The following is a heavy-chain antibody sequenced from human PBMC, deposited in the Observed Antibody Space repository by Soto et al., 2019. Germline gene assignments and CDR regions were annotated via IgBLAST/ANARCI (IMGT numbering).Heavy chain of an antibody. CDR2: IKQDGSEK. Sequence: PGGSLRLSCAASGFTFSSYWMSWVRQAPGKGLEWVANIKQDGSEKYYVDSVKGRFTISRDNAKNSLYLQMNSLRAEDTAVYYCARLLYYGDYGVAYWGQGTLVTVSS. CDR1: GFTFSSYW. D-gene: IGHD4-17*01. J-gene: IGHJ4*02. CDR3: ARLLYYGDYGVAY. V-gene: IGHV3-7*01.